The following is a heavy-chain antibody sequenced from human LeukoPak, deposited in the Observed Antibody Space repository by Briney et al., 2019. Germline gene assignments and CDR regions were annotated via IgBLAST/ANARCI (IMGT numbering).Heavy chain of an antibody. CDR3: ARTLGYCTGTNCYGMAFDI. D-gene: IGHD2-2*01. CDR2: IYYSGST. J-gene: IGHJ3*02. V-gene: IGHV4-59*01. Sequence: SETLSLTCTVSGGSIGSYYWSWIRQPPGKGLEWIGYIYYSGSTNYNPSLKSRVTMLVDTSKNQFSLKLSSVTAADTAVYYCARTLGYCTGTNCYGMAFDIWGQGTMVTVSS. CDR1: GGSIGSYY.